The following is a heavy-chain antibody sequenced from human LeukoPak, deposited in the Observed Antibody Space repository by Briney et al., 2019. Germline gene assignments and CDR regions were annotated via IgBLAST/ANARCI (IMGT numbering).Heavy chain of an antibody. D-gene: IGHD3-22*01. CDR1: GFTFDDYA. CDR2: ISWASGSI. Sequence: PGGSLRLSCAASGFTFDDYAMHWVRQVPGKGLEWVSGISWASGSIGYADSVKGRFTISRDNAKNSLYLQMNSLRAEDTAVYYCAREAERGDSSSYYGYYFDYWGQGALVTVSS. J-gene: IGHJ4*02. CDR3: AREAERGDSSSYYGYYFDY. V-gene: IGHV3-9*01.